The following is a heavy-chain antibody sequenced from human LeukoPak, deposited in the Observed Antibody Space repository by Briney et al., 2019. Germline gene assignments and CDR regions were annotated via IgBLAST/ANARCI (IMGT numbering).Heavy chain of an antibody. CDR2: IYYSGST. V-gene: IGHV4-59*01. Sequence: SETLSLTCTVSGGSISSYYWSWIRQPPGKGPEWIGYIYYSGSTNYNPSLKSRVTISVDTSKNQFSLKLSSVTAADTAVYYCARASRGFGELYRPYNWFDPWGQGTVVTVSS. J-gene: IGHJ5*02. CDR3: ARASRGFGELYRPYNWFDP. D-gene: IGHD3-10*01. CDR1: GGSISSYY.